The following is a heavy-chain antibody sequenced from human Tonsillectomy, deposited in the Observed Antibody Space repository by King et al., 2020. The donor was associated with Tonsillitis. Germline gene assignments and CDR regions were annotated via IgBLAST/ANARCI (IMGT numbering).Heavy chain of an antibody. D-gene: IGHD5-24*01. Sequence: VQLVESGGGVVQPGRSLRLSCAASGFTFSSYGMHWVRQAPVKGLEGLAVIWYDGSNQYYAESVMCRFTISRDNSKNTLYLQMNSLRAEDTAVYYCARDRGEMATLDYWGQGTLVTVSS. CDR2: IWYDGSNQ. J-gene: IGHJ4*02. CDR1: GFTFSSYG. CDR3: ARDRGEMATLDY. V-gene: IGHV3-33*01.